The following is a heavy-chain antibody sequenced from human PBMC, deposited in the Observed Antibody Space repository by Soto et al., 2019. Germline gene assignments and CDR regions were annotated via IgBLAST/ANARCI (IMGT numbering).Heavy chain of an antibody. CDR1: GYTFTGHY. Sequence: ASLKVSCKTSGYTFTGHYIHWVRQAPQQGPEWMGEIGPESGATRYAQKFRGRVTMTMDTSITTVYMELKNLSPDDTAVYYCGRGRSGQIVVFYWGQGXPVTVSS. CDR2: IGPESGAT. CDR3: GRGRSGQIVVFY. V-gene: IGHV1-2*02. J-gene: IGHJ4*02. D-gene: IGHD1-26*01.